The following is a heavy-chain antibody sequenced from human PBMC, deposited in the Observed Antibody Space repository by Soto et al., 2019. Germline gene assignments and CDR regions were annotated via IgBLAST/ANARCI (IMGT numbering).Heavy chain of an antibody. D-gene: IGHD6-6*01. CDR1: AGSFGGIC. CDR3: ARARRRTAAQKPFDY. CDR2: INHSGST. Sequence: SETLSLTCPVYAGSFGGICCSWIRQPPRKGLEWIGEINHSGSTNYNPSLKSRVPIPVDTSKNQFSLKLSSVTAADTAVYYCARARRRTAAQKPFDYWGQGTLVTVSS. J-gene: IGHJ4*02. V-gene: IGHV4-34*01.